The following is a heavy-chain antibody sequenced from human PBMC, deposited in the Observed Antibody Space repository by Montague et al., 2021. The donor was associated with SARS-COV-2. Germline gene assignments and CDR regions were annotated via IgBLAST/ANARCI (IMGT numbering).Heavy chain of an antibody. CDR2: ISYDGSNK. V-gene: IGHV3-30*04. J-gene: IGHJ6*02. D-gene: IGHD2-2*01. CDR1: GFTFSSYA. Sequence: SLRLSCAASGFTFSSYAMHWVRQASGKGLEWVAVISYDGSNKYYADSVKGRFTISRDNSKNTLYLQMNSLRAEDTAVYYCASEQIVVVPAAPYYYYGMDVWGQGTTVTASS. CDR3: ASEQIVVVPAAPYYYYGMDV.